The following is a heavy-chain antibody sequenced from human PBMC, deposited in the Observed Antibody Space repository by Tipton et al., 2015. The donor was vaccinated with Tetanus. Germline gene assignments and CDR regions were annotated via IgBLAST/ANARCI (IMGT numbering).Heavy chain of an antibody. D-gene: IGHD3-22*01. CDR3: ARHSSGYFTFFHY. J-gene: IGHJ4*01. CDR1: GDSISSNTYY. Sequence: TLSLTCAVSGDSISSNTYYWGWIRQPPGKGLEWIGSVYESGDTYYNPSLKSRITISVDTSKNPFSLKLTPVTATDSAVYYCARHSSGYFTFFHYWGPGTLVTVSS. V-gene: IGHV4-39*01. CDR2: VYESGDT.